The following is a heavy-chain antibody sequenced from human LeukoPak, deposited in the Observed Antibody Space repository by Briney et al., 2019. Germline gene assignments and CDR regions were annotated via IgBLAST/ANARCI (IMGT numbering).Heavy chain of an antibody. Sequence: SETLSLTGTVSGGSISSGDYYWSWIRQPPGKGLEWIGYIYYSGSTNYNPSLKSRVTISVDTSKNQFSLKLSSVTAADTAVYYCARAVYDFWSGYYDAFDIWGQGTMVTVSS. D-gene: IGHD3-3*01. J-gene: IGHJ3*02. CDR1: GGSISSGDYY. CDR3: ARAVYDFWSGYYDAFDI. V-gene: IGHV4-30-4*01. CDR2: IYYSGST.